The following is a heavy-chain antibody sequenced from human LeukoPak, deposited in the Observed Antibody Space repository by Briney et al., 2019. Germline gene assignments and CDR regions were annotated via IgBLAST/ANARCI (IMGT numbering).Heavy chain of an antibody. CDR1: GFTFDDYA. V-gene: IGHV3-9*01. Sequence: PGRSLRLSCAASGFTFDDYAMHWVRQAPGKGLGWVSGISWNSGSIGYADSVKGRFTISRDNAKNSLYLQMNSLRAEDTALYYCAARSGRRDGYKYDYWGQGTLVTVSS. D-gene: IGHD5-24*01. CDR3: AARSGRRDGYKYDY. J-gene: IGHJ4*02. CDR2: ISWNSGSI.